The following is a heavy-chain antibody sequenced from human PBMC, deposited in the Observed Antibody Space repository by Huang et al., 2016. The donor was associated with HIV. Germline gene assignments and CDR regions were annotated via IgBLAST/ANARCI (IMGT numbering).Heavy chain of an antibody. D-gene: IGHD3-22*01. V-gene: IGHV4-34*01. CDR1: GGSLSGSY. CDR2: INHRGST. Sequence: QVQLQQWGARLLKPSETLSLTCAVYGGSLSGSYWSWIRQPPGKGLEWIGEINHRGSTNYNPSLKRRVTISVDTSQNQFSLRLSSVTAADTAVYYCAEGSGYDYWGQGTLVTVST. J-gene: IGHJ4*02. CDR3: AEGSGYDY.